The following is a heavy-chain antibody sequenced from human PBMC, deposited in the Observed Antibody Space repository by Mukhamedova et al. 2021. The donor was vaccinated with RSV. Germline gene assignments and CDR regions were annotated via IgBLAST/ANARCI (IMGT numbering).Heavy chain of an antibody. Sequence: SETGGGTNYADSVKGRFTSSRDNSKNTMELQMKSRRAEDTAIYYCARKGANNNDDSDEGGEGTRVNVSS. V-gene: IGHV3-23*01. CDR3: ARKGANNNDDSDE. CDR2: SETGGGT. D-gene: IGHD4-17*01. J-gene: IGHJ4*02.